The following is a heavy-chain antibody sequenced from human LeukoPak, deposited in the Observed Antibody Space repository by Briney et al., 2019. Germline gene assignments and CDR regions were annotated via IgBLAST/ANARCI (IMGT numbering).Heavy chain of an antibody. V-gene: IGHV1-18*01. CDR3: ARDLFWYSSSWFDY. J-gene: IGHJ4*02. Sequence: ASVKVSCKASGYTFTSYGISWVRQAPGQGHEWMGWISAYNGNTNYAQKLQGRVTMTTDTSTSTAYMELRSLRSDDTAVYYCARDLFWYSSSWFDYWGQGTLVTVSS. D-gene: IGHD6-13*01. CDR2: ISAYNGNT. CDR1: GYTFTSYG.